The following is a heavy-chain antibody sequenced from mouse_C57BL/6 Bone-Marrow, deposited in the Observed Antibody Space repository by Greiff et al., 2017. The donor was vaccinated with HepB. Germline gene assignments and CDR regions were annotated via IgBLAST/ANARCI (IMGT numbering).Heavy chain of an antibody. CDR1: GFTFSSYA. J-gene: IGHJ4*01. CDR3: ARDDGSMVTTRGLLSMDY. D-gene: IGHD2-2*01. Sequence: VQLKESGGGLVKPGGSLKLSCAASGFTFSSYAMSWVRQTPEKRLEWVATISDGGSYTYYPDNVKGRFTISRDNAKNNLYLQMSHLKSEDTAMYYCARDDGSMVTTRGLLSMDYWGQGTSVTVSS. CDR2: ISDGGSYT. V-gene: IGHV5-4*01.